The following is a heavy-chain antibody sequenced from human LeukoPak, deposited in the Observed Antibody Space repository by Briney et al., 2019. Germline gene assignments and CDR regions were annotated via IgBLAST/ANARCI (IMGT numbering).Heavy chain of an antibody. CDR3: ARMPRGPDV. V-gene: IGHV3-7*01. Sequence: QSGGSLRLSCAASGFTFSSYWMLWVRQAPGKGLEWVASIKQDGSEKYYVDSMKGRFTISRDNAKNSLYLQMNSLRAEDTAMYYCARMPRGPDVWGKGTTVTVSS. CDR2: IKQDGSEK. D-gene: IGHD2-2*01. CDR1: GFTFSSYW. J-gene: IGHJ6*04.